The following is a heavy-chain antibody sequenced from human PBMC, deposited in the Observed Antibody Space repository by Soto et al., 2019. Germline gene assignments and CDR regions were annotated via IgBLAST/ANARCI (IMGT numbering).Heavy chain of an antibody. Sequence: GGSLRLSCAASGFTFSSYAMSWVRQAPGKGLEWVSAISGSGGSTYYADSVKGRFTISRDNSKNTLYLQMNSLRAEDTAVYYCAKGGSSAFPGDPKYFQHWGQGTLVTVSS. CDR3: AKGGSSAFPGDPKYFQH. CDR1: GFTFSSYA. CDR2: ISGSGGST. J-gene: IGHJ1*01. D-gene: IGHD4-17*01. V-gene: IGHV3-23*01.